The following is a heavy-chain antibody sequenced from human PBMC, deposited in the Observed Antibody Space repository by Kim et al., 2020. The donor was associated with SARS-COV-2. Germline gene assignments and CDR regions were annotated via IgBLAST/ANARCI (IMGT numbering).Heavy chain of an antibody. Sequence: ASVKVSCKVSGYTLTELSMHWVRQAPGKGLEWMGGFDPEDGETIYAQKFQGRVTMTEDTSTDTAYMELSSLRSEDTAVYYCATNYEPPAYYYDSSGYYRLRYWGQGTLVTVSS. D-gene: IGHD3-22*01. V-gene: IGHV1-24*01. J-gene: IGHJ4*02. CDR3: ATNYEPPAYYYDSSGYYRLRY. CDR1: GYTLTELS. CDR2: FDPEDGET.